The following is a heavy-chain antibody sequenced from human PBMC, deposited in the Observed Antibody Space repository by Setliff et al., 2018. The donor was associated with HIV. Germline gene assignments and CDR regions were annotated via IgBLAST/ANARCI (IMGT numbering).Heavy chain of an antibody. J-gene: IGHJ5*02. CDR3: ARSIHGGGSEPFDT. D-gene: IGHD3-10*01. Sequence: PSETLSLTCTVSGGSISSYYWSWIRQPAGKGLEWIGRIYYVGWSKYNPSLEDRVTMSVDTSNNQFSLSLGSVTAADTAIYYCARSIHGGGSEPFDTWGQGSLVTVSS. CDR2: IYYVGWS. CDR1: GGSISSYY. V-gene: IGHV4-4*07.